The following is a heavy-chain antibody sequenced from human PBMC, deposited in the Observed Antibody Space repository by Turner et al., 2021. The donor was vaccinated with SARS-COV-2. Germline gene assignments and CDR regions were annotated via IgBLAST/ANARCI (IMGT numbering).Heavy chain of an antibody. CDR3: ATGVAVAGTPSKYYYYYGMDV. CDR1: GYTLTELS. CDR2: FDPEDGET. D-gene: IGHD6-19*01. V-gene: IGHV1-24*01. Sequence: QVQLVPSGAEVKKPGASVKVSCKVSGYTLTELSMHWVRQAPGKGLEWMGGFDPEDGETIYAQKFQVRVTMTEDTSTDTAYMELSSLRSEDTAVYYCATGVAVAGTPSKYYYYYGMDVWGQGTTVTVSS. J-gene: IGHJ6*02.